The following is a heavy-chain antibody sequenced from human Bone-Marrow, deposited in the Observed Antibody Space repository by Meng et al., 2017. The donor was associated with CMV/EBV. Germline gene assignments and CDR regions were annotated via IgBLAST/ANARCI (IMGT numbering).Heavy chain of an antibody. J-gene: IGHJ4*02. D-gene: IGHD2-2*01. CDR1: GGTFTSYA. V-gene: IGHV1-69*10. Sequence: SVKVSCKASGGTFTSYAISWVRQAPGQGLEWMGGINPILGIANYAQKFQGRVTITADKSTSTAYMELSSLRSEDTAVYYCARGPALLGYCSSTSCYVFDYWAQGTLVTVSS. CDR2: INPILGIA. CDR3: ARGPALLGYCSSTSCYVFDY.